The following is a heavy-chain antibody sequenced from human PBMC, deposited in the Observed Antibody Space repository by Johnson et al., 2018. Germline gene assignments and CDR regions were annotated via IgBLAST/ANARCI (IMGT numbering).Heavy chain of an antibody. J-gene: IGHJ6*02. CDR2: ISWHSGSI. V-gene: IGHV3-9*01. D-gene: IGHD6-6*01. CDR1: GFTFDDYA. CDR3: AKGDSSSFYGMGV. Sequence: VQLVQSGGGLVQPGRSLRLSCAASGFTFDDYAMHWVRQAPGKRLEWVSGISWHSGSIGYADSVKGRFTISRDNAKNSLYLQMNSLRAEDTALYYCAKGDSSSFYGMGVWGQGTTVTVS.